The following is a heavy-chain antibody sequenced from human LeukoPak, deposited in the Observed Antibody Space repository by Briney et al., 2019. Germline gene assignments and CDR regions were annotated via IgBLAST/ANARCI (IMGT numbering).Heavy chain of an antibody. V-gene: IGHV3-30*18. CDR1: GFTFSSYG. J-gene: IGHJ4*02. Sequence: PGGSLRLSCAASGFTFSSYGMHWVRQAPGKGLEWVAVISYDGSNKYYADSVKGRFTISRDNSKNTLYLQMNSLRAVDTAVYYCAKDRGYSYGYFDYWGQGTLVTVSS. CDR2: ISYDGSNK. CDR3: AKDRGYSYGYFDY. D-gene: IGHD5-18*01.